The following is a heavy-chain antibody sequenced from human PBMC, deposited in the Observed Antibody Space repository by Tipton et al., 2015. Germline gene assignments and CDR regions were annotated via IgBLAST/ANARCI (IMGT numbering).Heavy chain of an antibody. D-gene: IGHD4/OR15-4a*01. CDR1: GFTFSTYG. J-gene: IGHJ4*02. CDR2: ISSDGSNK. Sequence: RSLRLSCAASGFTFSTYGMHWVRQAPGKGLEWVAVISSDGSNKNYADSVKGRFTLSRDNSKNTLYLQMNSLRAEDTAVYYCAKDPANYLSYFDYWGQGTLVTVSS. V-gene: IGHV3-30*18. CDR3: AKDPANYLSYFDY.